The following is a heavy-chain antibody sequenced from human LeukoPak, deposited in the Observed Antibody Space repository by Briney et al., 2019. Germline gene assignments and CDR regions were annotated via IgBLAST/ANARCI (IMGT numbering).Heavy chain of an antibody. J-gene: IGHJ3*02. CDR1: GYTFTSYG. D-gene: IGHD2-15*01. Sequence: ASVKVSCTASGYTFTSYGISWVRQAPGQGLEWMGWISAYNGNTNYAQKLQGRVTMTTDTSTSTAYMELRSLRSDDTAVYYCARTERIVVVVAANDAFDIWGQGTMVTVSS. CDR3: ARTERIVVVVAANDAFDI. V-gene: IGHV1-18*01. CDR2: ISAYNGNT.